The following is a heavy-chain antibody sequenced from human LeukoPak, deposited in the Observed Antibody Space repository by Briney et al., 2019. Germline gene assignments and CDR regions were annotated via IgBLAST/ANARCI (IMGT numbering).Heavy chain of an antibody. V-gene: IGHV1-2*02. J-gene: IGHJ1*01. CDR2: INPNSGGT. CDR3: ASRIAVARTGGH. CDR1: GYTFTGYY. D-gene: IGHD6-19*01. Sequence: ASVKVSCKASGYTFTGYYMHWVRQAPGQGVERMGWINPNSGGTNYAQKFQGRVTMTRDTSISTAYMELGRLRSDDTAVYYCASRIAVARTGGHWGQGTLVTVSS.